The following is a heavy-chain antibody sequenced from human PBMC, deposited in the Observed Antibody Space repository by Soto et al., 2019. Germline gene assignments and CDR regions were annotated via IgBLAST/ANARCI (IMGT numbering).Heavy chain of an antibody. CDR1: GFTFSSYA. D-gene: IGHD1-26*01. CDR2: ISGSGGST. J-gene: IGHJ2*01. V-gene: IGHV3-23*01. CDR3: AKGAADSGSYYLRVEADYWYFDL. Sequence: GGSLRLSCAASGFTFSSYAMSWVRQAPGKGLEWVSAISGSGGSTYYADSVKGRFTISRDTSKNTLYLQINSLRAEDTAVYYCAKGAADSGSYYLRVEADYWYFDLWGRGTLVTVSS.